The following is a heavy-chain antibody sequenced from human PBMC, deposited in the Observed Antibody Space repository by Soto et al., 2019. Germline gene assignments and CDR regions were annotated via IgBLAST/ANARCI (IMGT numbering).Heavy chain of an antibody. Sequence: SVKVSCKASGDTFSSFAVSWVRQAPGHGLEWMGGIIPIFGTANYAQKFQGRVTITADKSTSTAYMELSSLRSEDTAVYYCASGTIFGDYYYGIDVWGPGTTVTVSS. CDR1: GDTFSSFA. CDR2: IIPIFGTA. J-gene: IGHJ6*02. CDR3: ASGTIFGDYYYGIDV. V-gene: IGHV1-69*06. D-gene: IGHD3-3*01.